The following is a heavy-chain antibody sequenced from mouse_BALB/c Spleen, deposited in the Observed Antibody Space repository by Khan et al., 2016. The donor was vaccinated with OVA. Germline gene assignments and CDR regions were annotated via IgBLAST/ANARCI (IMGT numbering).Heavy chain of an antibody. CDR3: ARSSIYDGYFDV. CDR1: GYTFTNYG. CDR2: INTNTGEP. D-gene: IGHD2-1*01. J-gene: IGHJ1*01. V-gene: IGHV9-3*02. Sequence: QIQLVQSGPELKKPGETVKISCKASGYTFTNYGMHWVKQAPGKGLKWMGWINTNTGEPTYAEEFKGRFAFSLETSASTAYLQINNLTYEDPATYFGARSSIYDGYFDVWGPGTTVTVSS.